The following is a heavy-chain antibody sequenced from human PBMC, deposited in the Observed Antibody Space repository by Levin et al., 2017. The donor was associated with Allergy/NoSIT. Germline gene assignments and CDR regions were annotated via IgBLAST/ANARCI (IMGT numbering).Heavy chain of an antibody. J-gene: IGHJ6*03. CDR2: ISAYNGNT. Sequence: ASVKVSCKASGYNFTNYGISWVRQAPGQGLEWMGWISAYNGNTNYAQKFQGRVTMTIQTSTNTAYMELRSLRSDDTAVYYCARDGIDFWGVYQKSWGYMDVWGQGTTVTVSS. V-gene: IGHV1-18*01. D-gene: IGHD3-3*01. CDR3: ARDGIDFWGVYQKSWGYMDV. CDR1: GYNFTNYG.